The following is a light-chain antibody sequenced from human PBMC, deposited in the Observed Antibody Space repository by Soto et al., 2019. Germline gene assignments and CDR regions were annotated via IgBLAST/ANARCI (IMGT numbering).Light chain of an antibody. CDR2: WAS. CDR3: QQYYSTPQT. J-gene: IGKJ1*01. CDR1: QRVLYSSNNKNY. V-gene: IGKV4-1*01. Sequence: DIVMTQSPDSLAVSLGERATINCKSSQRVLYSSNNKNYLAWYQQKTGQPPKLLIYWASTRESGVPDRFSGSWSGTDFTLTISSLQAEDVAVYYGQQYYSTPQTFGQGTKVEIK.